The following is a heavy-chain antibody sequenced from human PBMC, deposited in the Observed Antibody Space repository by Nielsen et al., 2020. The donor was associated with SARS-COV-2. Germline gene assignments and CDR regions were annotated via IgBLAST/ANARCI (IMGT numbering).Heavy chain of an antibody. J-gene: IGHJ6*02. CDR1: GYSFTSYW. CDR2: IYPGDSDT. V-gene: IGHV5-51*01. D-gene: IGHD3-10*01. CDR3: ASVETRSYYGSGSYYYYGMDV. Sequence: GGSLRLSCKGSGYSFTSYWIGWVRQMPGKGLEWMGIIYPGDSDTRYSPSFQGQVTISADKSISTAYLQWSSLKASDTAMYYCASVETRSYYGSGSYYYYGMDVWGQGTTVTVSS.